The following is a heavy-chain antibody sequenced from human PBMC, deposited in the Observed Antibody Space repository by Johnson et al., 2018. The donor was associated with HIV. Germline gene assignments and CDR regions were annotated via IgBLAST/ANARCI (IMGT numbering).Heavy chain of an antibody. CDR3: TRQADI. V-gene: IGHV3-15*01. CDR1: GFTFSNVW. CDR2: IKSKSYGGTI. Sequence: VQLVESGGGLVKPGGSPKLSCEASGFTFSNVWMHWVRQAPGKGLEWVGRIKSKSYGGTIDYAAPVKGRFTISRDDSKSTAYLQMNSLKTEDTAVYYCTRQADIWGQGTMVTVSS. J-gene: IGHJ3*02.